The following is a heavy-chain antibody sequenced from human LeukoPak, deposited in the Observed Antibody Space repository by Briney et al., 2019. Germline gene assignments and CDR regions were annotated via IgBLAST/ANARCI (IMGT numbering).Heavy chain of an antibody. Sequence: TGGSLRLSCAASGFNFNGYTMSWVRQAPGKGLEWVANIKQDGSEKYYVDSVKGRFTISRDNAKNSLYLQMNSLRAEDTAVYYCARGPITMMPRGAFDIWGQGTMVTVSS. V-gene: IGHV3-7*03. CDR3: ARGPITMMPRGAFDI. J-gene: IGHJ3*02. D-gene: IGHD3-22*01. CDR1: GFNFNGYT. CDR2: IKQDGSEK.